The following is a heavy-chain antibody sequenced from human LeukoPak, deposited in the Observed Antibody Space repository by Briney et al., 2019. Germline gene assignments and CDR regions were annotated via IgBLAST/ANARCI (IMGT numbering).Heavy chain of an antibody. Sequence: GGSLRLSCAASGFTVSGTYMSWVRQAPGKGLEWVSVIYSGAGTYYADSVKGRFTISRDNSKNTLYLQMNSLRAEDTAVYYCAKAYGSGWYYYFDYWGQGTLVTVSS. D-gene: IGHD6-19*01. CDR2: IYSGAGT. CDR1: GFTVSGTY. V-gene: IGHV3-53*05. CDR3: AKAYGSGWYYYFDY. J-gene: IGHJ4*02.